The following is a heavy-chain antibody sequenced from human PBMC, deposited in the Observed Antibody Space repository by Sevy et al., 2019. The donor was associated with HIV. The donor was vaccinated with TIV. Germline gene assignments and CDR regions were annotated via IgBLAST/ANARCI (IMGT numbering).Heavy chain of an antibody. V-gene: IGHV4-59*08. J-gene: IGHJ4*02. CDR1: GGSITSLY. CDR3: AGENVWGRGYS. CDR2: IYYKRNT. D-gene: IGHD1-26*01. Sequence: SETLSLTCTVSGGSITSLYWGWIRQPPGKGLEWIATIYYKRNTNYNPSLKSRVTISLDTSKNQFSLRLSSVTAADTAIYYCAGENVWGRGYSWGQGTLVTVSS.